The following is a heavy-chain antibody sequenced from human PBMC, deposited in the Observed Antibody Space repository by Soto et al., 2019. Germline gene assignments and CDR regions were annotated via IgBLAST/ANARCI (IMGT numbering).Heavy chain of an antibody. CDR1: GFTFSSYA. CDR2: ISNSGSTI. J-gene: IGHJ4*01. D-gene: IGHD3-22*01. CDR3: ARAPVNHGYSRFDH. Sequence: PWGSLRLSCASSGFTFSSYAMNWVRQAPGKGLEWVSYISNSGSTIYYADSVKGRFTISRDNAKNSLFLQMNSLRAEDTAVYYCARAPVNHGYSRFDHWGQGTLVTVSS. V-gene: IGHV3-48*03.